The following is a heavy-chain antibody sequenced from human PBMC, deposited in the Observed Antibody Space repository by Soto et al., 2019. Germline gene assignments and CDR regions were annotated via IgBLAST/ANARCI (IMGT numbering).Heavy chain of an antibody. CDR3: ARDLSPRTYYYDSSSRRDGMDV. D-gene: IGHD3-22*01. V-gene: IGHV1-69*13. CDR2: IIPIFGTA. CDR1: GGTFSSYA. Sequence: EASVKVSCKASGGTFSSYAISWVRQAPGQGLEWMGGIIPIFGTANYAQKFQGRVTITADESTSTAYMELSSLRSEDTAVYYCARDLSPRTYYYDSSSRRDGMDVWGQGTTVTVSS. J-gene: IGHJ6*02.